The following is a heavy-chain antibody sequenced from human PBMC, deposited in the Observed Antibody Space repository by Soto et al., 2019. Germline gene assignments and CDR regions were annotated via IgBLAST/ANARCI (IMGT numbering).Heavy chain of an antibody. D-gene: IGHD3-3*01. CDR3: ARGLSWSPYFES. J-gene: IGHJ4*02. V-gene: IGHV4-59*11. CDR2: LYYSGTT. Sequence: QVQLQESGPGLVKPSETLSLTCTVSGASISTQSWHWIRQAPGKGLEWIGYLYYSGTTNYNPSLKSRVTISADTSKNQVSLKLTSVTAADTAVYFCARGLSWSPYFESWGQGILVTVSS. CDR1: GASISTQS.